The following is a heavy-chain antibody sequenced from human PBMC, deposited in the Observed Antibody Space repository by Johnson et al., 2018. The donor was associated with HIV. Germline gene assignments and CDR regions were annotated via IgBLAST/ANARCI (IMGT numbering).Heavy chain of an antibody. CDR3: ARACRDGYTCDAFDI. CDR1: GFTVSSNY. Sequence: VQLVESGGGLVKPGGSLRLSCAASGFTVSSNYMSWVRQAPGKGLEWVSVLFSGDTTYYADSVKGRFTISRDNSKNTVFLQMNSLRAEDTAVFYCARACRDGYTCDAFDIWGQGTMVTVSS. CDR2: LFSGDTT. D-gene: IGHD5-24*01. J-gene: IGHJ3*02. V-gene: IGHV3-66*01.